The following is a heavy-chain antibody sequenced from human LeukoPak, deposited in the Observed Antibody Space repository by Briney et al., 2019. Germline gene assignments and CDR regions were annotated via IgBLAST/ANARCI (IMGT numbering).Heavy chain of an antibody. CDR2: INPSGGST. CDR1: GYTFTSYY. J-gene: IGHJ4*02. CDR3: ARGTTDDY. V-gene: IGHV1-46*01. Sequence: ASLKVSCKASGYTFTSYYIDWVRQAPGQGLEWMGVINPSGGSTRYAQKFQGRVTRTGDTSTRTVYMELSSLTSADTAVYYCARGTTDDYWGQGTPVTV. D-gene: IGHD1-1*01.